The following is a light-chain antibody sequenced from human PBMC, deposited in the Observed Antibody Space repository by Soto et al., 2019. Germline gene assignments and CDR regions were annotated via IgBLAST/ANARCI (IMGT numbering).Light chain of an antibody. J-gene: IGLJ1*01. CDR1: SSDVGVYKY. V-gene: IGLV2-11*01. CDR3: CSYAGDYTFV. CDR2: DVI. Sequence: QLVLIQPRSVSGSPGQSVTISCTGTSSDVGVYKYVSWYRQHPGKAPKLMIYDVITRPSGVPDRFSGSKSGNTASLTISGLQAEDEADYYCCSYAGDYTFVFGTGTKVTVL.